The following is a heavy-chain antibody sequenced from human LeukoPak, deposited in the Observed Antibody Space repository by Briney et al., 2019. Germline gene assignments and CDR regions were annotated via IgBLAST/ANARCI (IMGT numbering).Heavy chain of an antibody. V-gene: IGHV3-30*18. Sequence: GGSLRLSCAPSGFTFSGDAMHWVRQAPGRGLEWVAFISFDGNKKYFADSVKGRFTISRDNSKNTLYLQMNSLRSEDTAIYYCAKDLATKYTLHYWGQGTLVSVSS. D-gene: IGHD6-6*01. J-gene: IGHJ4*02. CDR1: GFTFSGDA. CDR2: ISFDGNKK. CDR3: AKDLATKYTLHY.